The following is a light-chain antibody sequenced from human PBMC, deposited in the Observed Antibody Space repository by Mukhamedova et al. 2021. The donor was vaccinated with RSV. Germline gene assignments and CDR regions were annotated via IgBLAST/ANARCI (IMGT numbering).Light chain of an antibody. CDR3: EQYDLFPPT. Sequence: GKAPKALMFATSTLQNGVPPKFSGSGSGTDYTLTISNLQPEDSATYYCEQYDLFPPTFGGGTKVEIK. V-gene: IGKV1-16*02. J-gene: IGKJ4*01. CDR2: ATS.